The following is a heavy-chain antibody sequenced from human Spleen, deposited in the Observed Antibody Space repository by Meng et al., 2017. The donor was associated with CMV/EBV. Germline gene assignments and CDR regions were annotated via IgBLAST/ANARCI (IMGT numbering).Heavy chain of an antibody. CDR2: IYYGGT. V-gene: IGHV4-39*07. CDR1: GSSVSTNNYY. CDR3: ARADPYMILYYFDL. J-gene: IGHJ4*02. D-gene: IGHD3-16*01. Sequence: VSGSSVSTNNYYWAWFRQPPGKGLEWIGTIYYGGTYYNPSLMSRVAISVDTSKNQFSLKLTSVTAADTAVFYCARADPYMILYYFDLWGQGALVTVSS.